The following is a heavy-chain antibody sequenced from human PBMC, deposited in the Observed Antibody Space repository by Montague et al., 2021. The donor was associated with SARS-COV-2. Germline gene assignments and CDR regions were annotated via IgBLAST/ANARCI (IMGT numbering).Heavy chain of an antibody. D-gene: IGHD6-13*01. CDR3: ASHFVWEQLST. J-gene: IGHJ4*02. V-gene: IGHV4-59*01. CDR1: GGSISSYY. CDR2: VHYTGST. Sequence: ETLSLTCEVSGGSISSYYWSWIRQSPGKGLEWIGYVHYTGSTKYNPSLKTRVTLSLDTPKKHCSLKLKSVTAADTAVYYCASHFVWEQLSTWGQGTLVSVSS.